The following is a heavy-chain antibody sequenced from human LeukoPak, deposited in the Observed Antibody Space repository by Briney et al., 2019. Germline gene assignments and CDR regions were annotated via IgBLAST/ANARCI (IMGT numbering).Heavy chain of an antibody. CDR1: GFTFSSYG. CDR3: AKGLYFDY. Sequence: GGSLRLSCAASGFTFSSYGMHWVRQAPGKGLERVAVISYDGSNKYYADSVKGRFTISRDNSKNTLYLQMNSLRAEDTAVYYCAKGLYFDYWGQGTLVTVSS. CDR2: ISYDGSNK. V-gene: IGHV3-30*18. J-gene: IGHJ4*02.